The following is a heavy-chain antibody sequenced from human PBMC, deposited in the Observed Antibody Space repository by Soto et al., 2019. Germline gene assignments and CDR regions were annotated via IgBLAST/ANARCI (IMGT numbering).Heavy chain of an antibody. CDR3: AXNLGXXYDALEG. CDR2: MNPNRGNT. CDR1: GYTLTSYD. Sequence: ASVKVSCKASGYTLTSYDINWARPATGQGIEWMGWMNPNRGNTGYAQKFQGRVTMTRNTXXSTAYMELSSLRSEDTAVYYCAXNLGXXYDALEGWGQGPPVTGS. V-gene: IGHV1-8*01. J-gene: IGHJ6*02. D-gene: IGHD3-3*01.